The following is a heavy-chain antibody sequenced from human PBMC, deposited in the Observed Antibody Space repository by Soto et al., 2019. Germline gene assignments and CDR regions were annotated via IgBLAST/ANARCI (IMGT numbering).Heavy chain of an antibody. D-gene: IGHD3-10*01. CDR1: GFTFSSYW. V-gene: IGHV3-7*05. J-gene: IGHJ6*02. CDR3: ARDPLVLDYYGSGPLYYYYYGMDV. Sequence: GGSLRLSCAASGFTFSSYWMSWVRQAPGKGLEWVANIKQDGSEKYYVDSVKGRFTISRDNAKNSLYLQMNSLRAEDTAVYYCARDPLVLDYYGSGPLYYYYYGMDVWGQGTTVTVSS. CDR2: IKQDGSEK.